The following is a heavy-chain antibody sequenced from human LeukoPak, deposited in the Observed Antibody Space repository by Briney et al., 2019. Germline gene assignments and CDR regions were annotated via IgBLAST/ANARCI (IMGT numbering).Heavy chain of an antibody. CDR1: GYSIGSGYY. Sequence: PSETLSLTCTVSGYSIGSGYYWAWIRQSPGKGLEWIGTIFHSGRSSYNPSLKSRVTISIDTSKSQFSLKLSSVTAADTAVYYCAKDIRYSYGSAFDIWGQGTMVTVSS. D-gene: IGHD5-18*01. CDR3: AKDIRYSYGSAFDI. J-gene: IGHJ3*02. V-gene: IGHV4-38-2*02. CDR2: IFHSGRS.